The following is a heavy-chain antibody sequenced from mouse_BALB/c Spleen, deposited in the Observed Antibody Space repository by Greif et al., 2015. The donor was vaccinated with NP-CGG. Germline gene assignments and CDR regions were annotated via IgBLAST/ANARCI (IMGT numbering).Heavy chain of an antibody. CDR3: ALYYGRLSY. Sequence: VQLQQPGAELVKLGASVKLSCTASGFNIKDTYMHWVKQRPEQGLEWIGRIDPANGNTKYDPKFQGKATITADTSSNTAYLQLSSLTSEDTAVYYCALYYGRLSYWGQGTSVTVSS. CDR1: GFNIKDTY. J-gene: IGHJ4*01. V-gene: IGHV14-3*02. D-gene: IGHD1-2*01. CDR2: IDPANGNT.